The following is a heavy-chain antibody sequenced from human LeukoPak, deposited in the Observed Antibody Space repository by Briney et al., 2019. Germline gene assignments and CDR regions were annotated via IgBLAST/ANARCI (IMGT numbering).Heavy chain of an antibody. D-gene: IGHD1-26*01. CDR3: ARESEWELLDY. CDR2: IYTSGST. Sequence: KPSETLSLTCTVSGGSINRYFWNWIRQPAGEDLEWIGRIYTSGSTNYNPSLKSRVTISVDTSKNQFSLKLSSVTAADTAVYYCARESEWELLDYWGQGTLVTVSS. J-gene: IGHJ4*02. V-gene: IGHV4-4*07. CDR1: GGSINRYF.